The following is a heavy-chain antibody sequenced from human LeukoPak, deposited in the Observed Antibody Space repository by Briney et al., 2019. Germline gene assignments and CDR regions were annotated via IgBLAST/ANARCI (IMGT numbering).Heavy chain of an antibody. V-gene: IGHV4-39*01. CDR2: IFYTGST. CDR1: GGSISSSSYY. Sequence: NPSETLSLNCTVSGGSISSSSYYWGWIRQPPGKGLEWIGSIFYTGSTYYNPSLKSRVTISVDTSKNQFSLKLSSVTAADTAVYYCARRVAAEGFFDYWGEGNLCTVSS. D-gene: IGHD6-13*01. J-gene: IGHJ4*02. CDR3: ARRVAAEGFFDY.